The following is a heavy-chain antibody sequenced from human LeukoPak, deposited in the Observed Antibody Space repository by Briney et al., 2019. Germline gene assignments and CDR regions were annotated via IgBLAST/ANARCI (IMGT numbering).Heavy chain of an antibody. CDR3: ARDFMRVNAFDI. D-gene: IGHD2-21*01. J-gene: IGHJ3*02. CDR2: INPHSGGT. Sequence: ASVKVSWKASGDTFSDNYIHWVRRAPGQGLEWMGWINPHSGGTNYGENFQGRVTLTSDTSISTAYMDLSSLISDDTAVYYCARDFMRVNAFDIWSQGRMVTVSS. CDR1: GDTFSDNY. V-gene: IGHV1-2*02.